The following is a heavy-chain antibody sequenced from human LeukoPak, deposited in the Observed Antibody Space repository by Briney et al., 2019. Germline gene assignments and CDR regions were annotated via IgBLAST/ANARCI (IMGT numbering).Heavy chain of an antibody. CDR1: GVTFPNAW. CDR3: LVVMVRGANWFDP. Sequence: SGGSLRLSCAASGVTFPNAWMSWARQAPGKGLEWVGHIKSRADGGTTDYAAPMKGRFTISRDDSRDMSFLQMNSLQTEDTAICYCLVVMVRGANWFDPWGQGTLVTVSS. J-gene: IGHJ5*02. CDR2: IKSRADGGTT. V-gene: IGHV3-15*01. D-gene: IGHD3-10*01.